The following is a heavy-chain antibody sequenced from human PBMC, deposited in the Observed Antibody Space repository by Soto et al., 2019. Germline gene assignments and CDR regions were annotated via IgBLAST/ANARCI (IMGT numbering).Heavy chain of an antibody. V-gene: IGHV3-23*01. D-gene: IGHD6-13*01. CDR2: ISGSGGST. CDR3: AKDVQRIIPRQLVEYSQH. CDR1: GFTFSSYA. Sequence: GGSLRLSCAASGFTFSSYAMSWVRQAPGKGLEWVSAISGSGGSTYYADSVKGRFTISRDNSKNTLYLQMNSLRAEDTAVYYCAKDVQRIIPRQLVEYSQHRGQGTLVTVSS. J-gene: IGHJ1*01.